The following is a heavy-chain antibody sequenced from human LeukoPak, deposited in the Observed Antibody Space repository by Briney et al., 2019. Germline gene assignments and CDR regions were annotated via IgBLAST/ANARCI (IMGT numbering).Heavy chain of an antibody. J-gene: IGHJ6*02. CDR1: GYTFTSYG. CDR2: ISAYNSNT. V-gene: IGHV1-18*01. D-gene: IGHD2-2*02. CDR3: ARDISCSSTSCYRTFYYYGMDV. Sequence: ASVKVSCKASGYTFTSYGISWVRQAPGQGLEWMGWISAYNSNTNYAQKLQGRVTMTTDTSTSTAYMELRSLRSDDTAVYYCARDISCSSTSCYRTFYYYGMDVWGQGTTVTVSS.